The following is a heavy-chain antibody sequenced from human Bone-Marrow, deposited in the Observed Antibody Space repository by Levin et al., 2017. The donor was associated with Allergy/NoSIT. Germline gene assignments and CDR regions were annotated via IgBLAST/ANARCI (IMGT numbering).Heavy chain of an antibody. D-gene: IGHD3-9*01. J-gene: IGHJ4*02. CDR2: ILPVFGTG. V-gene: IGHV1-69*13. CDR3: ASTSEGSFDWPTLHY. CDR1: GDTFSSYA. Sequence: SVKVSCKASGDTFSSYAFSWVRQAPGQGLEWMGGILPVFGTGNHAQKFQGRVTITADESTRTAYMELSSLRSEDTAIYYCASTSEGSFDWPTLHYWGQGTLVTVSS.